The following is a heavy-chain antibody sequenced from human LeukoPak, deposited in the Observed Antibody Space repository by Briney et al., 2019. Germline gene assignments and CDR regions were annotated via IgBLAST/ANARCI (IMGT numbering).Heavy chain of an antibody. CDR3: ARALPYGDYDDPYGMDV. J-gene: IGHJ6*02. CDR1: GYTFTGYC. D-gene: IGHD4-17*01. Sequence: ASVKVSCKASGYTFTGYCMHWVRQAPGQGPEWLGWINPNSGGTNYAQKFQGRVTMTRDTSISTAYMELSRLRSDDTAVYYCARALPYGDYDDPYGMDVWGQGTTVPVSS. V-gene: IGHV1-2*02. CDR2: INPNSGGT.